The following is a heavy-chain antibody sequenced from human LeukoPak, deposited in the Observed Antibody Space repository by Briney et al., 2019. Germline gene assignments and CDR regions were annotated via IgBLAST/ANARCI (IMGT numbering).Heavy chain of an antibody. J-gene: IGHJ3*02. Sequence: SETLSLTCTVSGGSISSYYWSWIRQPAGKGLEWIGRIYTSGSTNYNPSLKSRVTMSVDTSKNQFSLKLSSVTAADTAVYYCARDLDSIVGATMGPGHRIHDAFDIWGQGRMVTVSS. D-gene: IGHD1-26*01. CDR1: GGSISSYY. CDR3: ARDLDSIVGATMGPGHRIHDAFDI. CDR2: IYTSGST. V-gene: IGHV4-4*07.